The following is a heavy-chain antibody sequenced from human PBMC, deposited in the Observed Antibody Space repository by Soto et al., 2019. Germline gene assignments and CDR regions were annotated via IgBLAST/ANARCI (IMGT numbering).Heavy chain of an antibody. D-gene: IGHD4-17*01. CDR2: MNPNSGNT. Sequence: QVQLVQSGAEVKKPGASVKVSCKASGYTFTSYDINWVRQATGQGLEWMGWMNPNSGNTGYAQKFQGRVTMXXNXSXXTAYMELSSLRSEDTAVYYCARAPNYGDYGGDFDYWGQGTLVTVSS. V-gene: IGHV1-8*01. J-gene: IGHJ4*02. CDR1: GYTFTSYD. CDR3: ARAPNYGDYGGDFDY.